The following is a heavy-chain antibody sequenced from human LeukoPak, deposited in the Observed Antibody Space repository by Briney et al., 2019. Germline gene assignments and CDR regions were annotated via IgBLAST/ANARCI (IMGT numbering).Heavy chain of an antibody. V-gene: IGHV3-30*02. CDR3: ARDGENIVVVVAATPYFDY. J-gene: IGHJ4*02. D-gene: IGHD2-15*01. CDR2: IRYDGSNK. CDR1: GFTFSSYG. Sequence: GGSLRLSCAASGFTFSSYGMHWVRQAPGKGLEWVAFIRYDGSNKYYADSVKGRLTISRDNSKNTLYLQMNSLRAEDTAVYYCARDGENIVVVVAATPYFDYWGQGTLVTVSS.